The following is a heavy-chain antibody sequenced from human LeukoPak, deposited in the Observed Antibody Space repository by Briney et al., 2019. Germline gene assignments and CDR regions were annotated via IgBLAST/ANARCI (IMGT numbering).Heavy chain of an antibody. Sequence: GGSLRLSCAASGFTFSSYWMSWVRQAPGKGLEWVANIKQDGSEKYYVDSVKGRFTISRDNAKNSLYLQMNSLGAEDTAVYYCARSPLRFLEWLLYYFDYWGQGTLVTVSS. V-gene: IGHV3-7*01. D-gene: IGHD3-3*01. J-gene: IGHJ4*02. CDR2: IKQDGSEK. CDR3: ARSPLRFLEWLLYYFDY. CDR1: GFTFSSYW.